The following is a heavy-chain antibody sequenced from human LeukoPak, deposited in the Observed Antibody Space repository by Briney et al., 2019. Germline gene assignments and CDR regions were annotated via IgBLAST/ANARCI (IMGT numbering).Heavy chain of an antibody. J-gene: IGHJ4*02. CDR2: ISYDGSNK. D-gene: IGHD3-22*01. CDR1: GFTFSSYG. Sequence: GGSLRLSCAASGFTFSSYGMHWVRQAPGKGLEWVAVISYDGSNKYYADSVKGRFTISRDNSKNTLYLQMNSLRAEDTAVYYRANHYDSSGFDYWGQGTLVTVSS. CDR3: ANHYDSSGFDY. V-gene: IGHV3-30*18.